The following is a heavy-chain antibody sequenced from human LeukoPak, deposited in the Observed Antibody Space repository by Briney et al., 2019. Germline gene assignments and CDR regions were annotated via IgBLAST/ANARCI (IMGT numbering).Heavy chain of an antibody. D-gene: IGHD2-2*02. CDR1: GGTFSSYA. CDR3: ARGDCSSTSCYKAPLWVY. J-gene: IGHJ4*02. CDR2: IIPIFGTA. Sequence: SVKVSCKASGGTFSSYAISWVRQAPGQGLEWMGGIIPIFGTANYALKFQGRVTITTDESTSTAYMELSSLRSEDTAVYYCARGDCSSTSCYKAPLWVYWGQGTLVTVSS. V-gene: IGHV1-69*05.